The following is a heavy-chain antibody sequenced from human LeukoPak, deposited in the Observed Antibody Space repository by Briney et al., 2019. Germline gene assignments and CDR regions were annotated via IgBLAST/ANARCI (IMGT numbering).Heavy chain of an antibody. J-gene: IGHJ4*02. CDR3: AKGPYYYGSGSYVGY. CDR2: ISGDGGST. V-gene: IGHV3-43*02. CDR1: GFTFSSYA. Sequence: PGGSLRLSCASSGFTFSSYAMSWVRQAPGKGLEWVSLISGDGGSTYYADSVKGRFTISRDNSKNSLYLQMNSLRTEDTALYYCAKGPYYYGSGSYVGYWGQGTLVTVSS. D-gene: IGHD3-10*01.